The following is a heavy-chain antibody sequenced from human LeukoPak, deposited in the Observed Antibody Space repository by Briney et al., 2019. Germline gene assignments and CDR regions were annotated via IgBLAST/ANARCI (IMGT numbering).Heavy chain of an antibody. V-gene: IGHV1-2*02. J-gene: IGHJ4*02. Sequence: ASVKVSCKVSGYTFTCYYMRWVRQAPGQGLEWMGWINPNSGGSNYAQKFQGRVTMTRDTSISTAYMELSRLRSDDTAVYYCARERSSGSYFSYWGQGTLVTVSS. D-gene: IGHD1-26*01. CDR1: GYTFTCYY. CDR3: ARERSSGSYFSY. CDR2: INPNSGGS.